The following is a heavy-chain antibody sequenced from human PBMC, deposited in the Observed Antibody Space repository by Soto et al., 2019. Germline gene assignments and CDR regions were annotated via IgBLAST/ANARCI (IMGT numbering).Heavy chain of an antibody. D-gene: IGHD3-9*01. CDR1: GFTFSSYG. CDR3: ARVGADILTGYSYYYYGMDV. Sequence: SGGSLRLSCAASGFTFSSYGMHWVRQAPGKGLEWVAVIWYDGSNKYYADSVKGRFTISRDNSKNTLYLQMNSLRAEDTAVYYCARVGADILTGYSYYYYGMDVWGQGTTVTVSS. V-gene: IGHV3-33*01. CDR2: IWYDGSNK. J-gene: IGHJ6*02.